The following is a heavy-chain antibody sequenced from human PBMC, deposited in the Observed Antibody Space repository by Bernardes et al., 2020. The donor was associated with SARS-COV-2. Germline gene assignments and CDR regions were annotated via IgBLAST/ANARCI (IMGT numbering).Heavy chain of an antibody. V-gene: IGHV1-18*04. CDR3: AREVLFGNYYYGMDV. CDR1: GYTFTSYG. D-gene: IGHD3-10*01. CDR2: ISAYNGNT. J-gene: IGHJ6*02. Sequence: ASVKVSCKASGYTFTSYGISWVRQAPGQGLEWMGWISAYNGNTNYAQKLQGRVTMTTDTSTSTAYMELRSLRSDDTAVYYCAREVLFGNYYYGMDVWGQGTTVTVSS.